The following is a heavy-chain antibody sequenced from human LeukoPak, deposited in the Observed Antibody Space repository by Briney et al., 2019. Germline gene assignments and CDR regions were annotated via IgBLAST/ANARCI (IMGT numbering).Heavy chain of an antibody. Sequence: TGGSLRLSCAASGFTFSSYAMSWVRQAPGKGLEWVSAISGSSGSTYYADSVKGRFTISRDNSKNTLYLQMNSLRAEDTAVYYCAKEWLVAPDAFDIWGQGAMVTVSS. CDR3: AKEWLVAPDAFDI. V-gene: IGHV3-23*01. CDR1: GFTFSSYA. CDR2: ISGSSGST. D-gene: IGHD6-19*01. J-gene: IGHJ3*02.